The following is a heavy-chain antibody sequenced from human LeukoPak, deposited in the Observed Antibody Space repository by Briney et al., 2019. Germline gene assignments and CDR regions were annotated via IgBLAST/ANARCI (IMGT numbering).Heavy chain of an antibody. D-gene: IGHD2-21*02. J-gene: IGHJ4*02. V-gene: IGHV1-24*01. Sequence: ASVKVSCKVSGYALTELSMHWVRQAPGKGLEWMGGFDPEDGETIYAQKFQGRVTMTEDTSTDTAYMELSSLRSEDTAVYYCAREYCGGDCYPYYFDYWGQGTLVTVSS. CDR1: GYALTELS. CDR2: FDPEDGET. CDR3: AREYCGGDCYPYYFDY.